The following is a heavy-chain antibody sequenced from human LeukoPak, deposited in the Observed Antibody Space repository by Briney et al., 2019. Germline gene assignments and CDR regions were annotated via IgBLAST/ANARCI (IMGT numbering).Heavy chain of an antibody. CDR1: GFTFSSYA. D-gene: IGHD6-19*01. V-gene: IGHV3-30*18. J-gene: IGHJ4*02. Sequence: PGGSLRLSCAASGFTFSSYAMHWVRQAPGKGLEWVAVISYDGSNKYYADSVKGRFAISRDNSKNTLYLQMNSLRAEDTAVYYCAKDHVAQGVADDYWGQGTLVTVSS. CDR3: AKDHVAQGVADDY. CDR2: ISYDGSNK.